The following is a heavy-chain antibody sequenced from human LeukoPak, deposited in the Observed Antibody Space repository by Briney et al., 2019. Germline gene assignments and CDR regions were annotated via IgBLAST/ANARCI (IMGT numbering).Heavy chain of an antibody. V-gene: IGHV4-39*01. CDR3: ARQGPGTGDGDY. Sequence: SETLSLTCTVSGGSISSSSYYWGWIRQPPGKGLEWIGSIYYSGSTYYNPSLKSRVTISVDTSKNQFSLKLSSVTAADTAVYYCARQGPGTGDGDYWGQGTLVTVSS. J-gene: IGHJ4*02. CDR2: IYYSGST. D-gene: IGHD7-27*01. CDR1: GGSISSSSYY.